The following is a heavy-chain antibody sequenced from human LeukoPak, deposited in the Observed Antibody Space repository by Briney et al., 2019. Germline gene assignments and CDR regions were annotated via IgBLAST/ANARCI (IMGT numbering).Heavy chain of an antibody. CDR1: GGSISSGGYY. D-gene: IGHD3-10*01. V-gene: IGHV4-30-4*08. CDR3: ARGPNTNYYGSGPPR. Sequence: SETLSLTCTVSGGSISSGGYYWSWIRQHPGKGLEWIGYIYYSGSTYYNPSLKSRVTISVDTSKNQFSLKLSSVTAADTAVYYCARGPNTNYYGSGPPRWGQGTLVTVSS. CDR2: IYYSGST. J-gene: IGHJ4*02.